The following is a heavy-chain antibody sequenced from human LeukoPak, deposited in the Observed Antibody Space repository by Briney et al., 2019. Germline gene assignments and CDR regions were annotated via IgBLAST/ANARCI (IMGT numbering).Heavy chain of an antibody. CDR1: GNSISTRSYY. CDR3: ARFSPRAMGNYLDF. V-gene: IGHV4-39*07. CDR2: IYYSGSA. D-gene: IGHD7-27*01. J-gene: IGHJ4*02. Sequence: SETLSLTCTVSGNSISTRSYYWGWIRQPPGKGLEWIGSIYYSGSAYKNGSAYYNPSLKSRVILSLDKSANQFSLNLSSVTAADTAVYYCARFSPRAMGNYLDFWGQGTLVTVSS.